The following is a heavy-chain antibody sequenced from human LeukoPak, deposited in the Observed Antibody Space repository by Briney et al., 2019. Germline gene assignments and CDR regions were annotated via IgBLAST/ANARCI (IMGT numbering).Heavy chain of an antibody. CDR1: GFTFRNVW. CDR2: IRSGGAT. J-gene: IGHJ4*02. D-gene: IGHD3-22*01. Sequence: GGSLRLSCAASGFTFRNVWMSWVRQAPGKGLDWVGCIRSGGATAYAAAVKGRFTISRDDSVNMLYLQMSSLRTEDTAVYYCTTDNDDSGGDGDFDYWGQGTLVTVSS. V-gene: IGHV3-15*01. CDR3: TTDNDDSGGDGDFDY.